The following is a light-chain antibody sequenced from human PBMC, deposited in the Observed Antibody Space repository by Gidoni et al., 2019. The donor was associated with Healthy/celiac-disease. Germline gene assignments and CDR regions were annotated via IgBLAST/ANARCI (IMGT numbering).Light chain of an antibody. V-gene: IGKV3-20*01. CDR3: QQYGSSRT. CDR2: GAS. CDR1: QSVSSRY. Sequence: ELVFTPSPGTLSLSPGERATLSCRASQSVSSRYLAWYQKKPGQAPRLIIYGASSRATGIPDRCSGSGSGTDFTLTISRLEPEDVAVYYCQQYGSSRTFGQGTRLEIK. J-gene: IGKJ5*01.